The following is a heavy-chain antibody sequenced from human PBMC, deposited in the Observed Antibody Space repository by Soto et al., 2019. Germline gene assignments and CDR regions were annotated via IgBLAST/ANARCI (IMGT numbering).Heavy chain of an antibody. CDR2: IHNGGNT. V-gene: IGHV3-66*01. Sequence: ESGGGLVQPGGSLRLSCAASGFTLSKYYMNWVRQAPGKGLEWVSIIHNGGNTYYADSVKGRFTISRDHSKNTLYLEMNSLRAEDTAVYYCAREYFYYLDVWGTGTTVTFSS. CDR3: AREYFYYLDV. D-gene: IGHD3-9*01. J-gene: IGHJ6*03. CDR1: GFTLSKYY.